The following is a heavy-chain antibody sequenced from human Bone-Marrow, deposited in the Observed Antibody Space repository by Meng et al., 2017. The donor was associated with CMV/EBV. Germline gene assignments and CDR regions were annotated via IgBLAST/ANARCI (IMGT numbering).Heavy chain of an antibody. J-gene: IGHJ4*02. Sequence: GGSLRLSCAASGFTFSSYNMNWVRQAPGKGLEWVSSISSSSSNIYYADSVKGRFTISRDNAKNSLYLQMNSLRAEDTAVYYCTRDSIDGDYWGQGTLVTVSS. CDR2: ISSSSSNI. CDR3: TRDSIDGDY. V-gene: IGHV3-21*01. CDR1: GFTFSSYN. D-gene: IGHD2-15*01.